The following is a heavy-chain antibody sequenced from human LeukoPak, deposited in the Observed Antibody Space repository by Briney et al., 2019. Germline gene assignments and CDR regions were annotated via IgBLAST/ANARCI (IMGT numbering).Heavy chain of an antibody. J-gene: IGHJ3*02. Sequence: SETLSLTCTVSGGSISSYYWSWIRQPPGKGLEWIGYIYYSGSTNYNPSLKSRVTISVDTSKNQFSLKLSSVTAADTAVYYCARDHGFDAFDIWGQGTLVTVSS. CDR2: IYYSGST. CDR1: GGSISSYY. CDR3: ARDHGFDAFDI. V-gene: IGHV4-59*01. D-gene: IGHD3-10*01.